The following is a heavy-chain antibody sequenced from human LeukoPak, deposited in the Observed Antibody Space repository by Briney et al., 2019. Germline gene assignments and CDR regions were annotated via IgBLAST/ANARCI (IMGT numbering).Heavy chain of an antibody. V-gene: IGHV3-73*01. CDR3: TRHIAAAYLGGMDV. CDR2: IRSKANSYAT. D-gene: IGHD6-13*01. J-gene: IGHJ6*02. Sequence: GGSLRLSCAASGFTFSGSAIHWVRQASGKGLEWVGRIRSKANSYATAYAASVKGRFTISRDDSKNTAYLQMNSLKTEDTAVYYCTRHIAAAYLGGMDVWGQGTTVTVSS. CDR1: GFTFSGSA.